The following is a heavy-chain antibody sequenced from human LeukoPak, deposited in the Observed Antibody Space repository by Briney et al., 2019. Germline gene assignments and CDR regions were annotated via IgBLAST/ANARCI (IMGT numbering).Heavy chain of an antibody. Sequence: GGSLRLSCAASGFTFSSYWMSWVRQAPGKGLEWVADIKQDGSEKYYVDSVKGRFTISRDNAKNSLYLQMNSLRVDDMAVYYCARLSLDYDSSGYYRYYYYMDVWGKGTTVTVSS. J-gene: IGHJ6*03. CDR1: GFTFSSYW. V-gene: IGHV3-7*01. CDR2: IKQDGSEK. CDR3: ARLSLDYDSSGYYRYYYYMDV. D-gene: IGHD3-22*01.